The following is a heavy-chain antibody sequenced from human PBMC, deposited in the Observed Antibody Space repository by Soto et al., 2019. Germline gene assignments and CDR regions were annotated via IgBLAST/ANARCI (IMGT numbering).Heavy chain of an antibody. CDR1: GFTFSSYA. D-gene: IGHD1-26*01. CDR3: ARAPGSYYGSEYFQH. J-gene: IGHJ1*01. V-gene: IGHV3-30-3*01. CDR2: ISYDGSNK. Sequence: GSLRLSCAASGFTFSSYAMHWVRQAPGKGLEWVAVISYDGSNKYYADSVKGRFTISRDNSKNTLYLQMNSLRAEDTAVYYCARAPGSYYGSEYFQHWGQGTLVTVSS.